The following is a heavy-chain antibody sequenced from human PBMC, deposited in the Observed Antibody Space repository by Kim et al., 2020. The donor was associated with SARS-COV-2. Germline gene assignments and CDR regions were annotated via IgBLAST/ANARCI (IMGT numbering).Heavy chain of an antibody. J-gene: IGHJ4*02. Sequence: IYYADSVKGRFTISRDNAKNSLYLQMNSLRAEDTAVYYCAGSSGWYYFDYWGQGTLVTVSS. CDR2: I. D-gene: IGHD6-19*01. V-gene: IGHV3-21*01. CDR3: AGSSGWYYFDY.